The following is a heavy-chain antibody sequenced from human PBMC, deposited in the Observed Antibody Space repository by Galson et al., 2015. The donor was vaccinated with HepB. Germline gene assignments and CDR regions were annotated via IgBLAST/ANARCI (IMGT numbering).Heavy chain of an antibody. CDR2: ISAYNGNT. V-gene: IGHV1-18*04. Sequence: SVKVSCKASGYTFTSYGTSWVRQAPGQGLEWMGWISAYNGNTNYAQKLQGRLTMTTDTSTSTAYMELRSLRSDDTAVYYCARPGRVVTHAFDIWGQGTMVTVSS. J-gene: IGHJ3*02. CDR3: ARPGRVVTHAFDI. D-gene: IGHD4-23*01. CDR1: GYTFTSYG.